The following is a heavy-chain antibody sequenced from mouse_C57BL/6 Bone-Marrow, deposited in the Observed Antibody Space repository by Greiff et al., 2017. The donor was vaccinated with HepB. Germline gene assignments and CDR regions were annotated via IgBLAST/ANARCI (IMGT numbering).Heavy chain of an antibody. CDR2: IYPGGGYT. V-gene: IGHV1-63*01. D-gene: IGHD2-5*01. CDR1: GYTFTNYW. Sequence: VQLQQSGAELVRPGPSVKMSCKASGYTFTNYWIGWAKQRPGHGLEWIGDIYPGGGYTNYNEKFKGKATLTADKSSSTAYMQFSSLTSEDSAIYYCARETYYSNRYWYFDVWGTGTTVTVSS. J-gene: IGHJ1*03. CDR3: ARETYYSNRYWYFDV.